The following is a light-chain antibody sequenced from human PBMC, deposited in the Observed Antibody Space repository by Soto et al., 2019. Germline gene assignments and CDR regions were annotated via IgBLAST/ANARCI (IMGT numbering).Light chain of an antibody. CDR2: DAS. CDR1: QSLLHSNGYNY. Sequence: MTQSPLSLPVTPGEPASISCRSSQSLLHSNGYNYLDWYQQKPGKAPKLLIYDASSLESGVPSRFSGSGSGTEFTLTISSLQPDDFATYYCQQYNSYSGTFGQGTKVDIK. CDR3: QQYNSYSGT. V-gene: IGKV1-5*01. J-gene: IGKJ1*01.